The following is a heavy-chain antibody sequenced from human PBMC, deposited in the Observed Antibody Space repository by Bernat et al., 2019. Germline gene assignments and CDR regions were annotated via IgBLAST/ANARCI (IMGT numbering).Heavy chain of an antibody. V-gene: IGHV3-30*18. J-gene: IGHJ4*02. CDR2: ISYDGSNK. CDR3: AKGQGDYGGYFFDD. Sequence: QVQLVESGGGVVQPVRSLRLSCAASGFTFSSYGMHWVRQAPGKGLERVAVISYDGSNKYYADSVKGRFTISRDNSKNTLYLQMNSLRAEDTAVYCCAKGQGDYGGYFFDDWGQGTVVTVAS. D-gene: IGHD4-23*01. CDR1: GFTFSSYG.